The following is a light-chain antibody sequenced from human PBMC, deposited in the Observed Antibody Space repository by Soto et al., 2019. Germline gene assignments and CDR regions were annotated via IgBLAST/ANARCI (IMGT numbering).Light chain of an antibody. CDR3: QQFNSYSPGA. Sequence: QSSATLFASITAGVTITCRASQSISSWLAWYQQKPGKAPKLLIYDASSLESGVPSRFSGSGSGTEFTLTISSLQPDDFATYYCQQFNSYSPGAFAQGTKV. J-gene: IGKJ1*01. CDR2: DAS. V-gene: IGKV1-5*01. CDR1: QSISSW.